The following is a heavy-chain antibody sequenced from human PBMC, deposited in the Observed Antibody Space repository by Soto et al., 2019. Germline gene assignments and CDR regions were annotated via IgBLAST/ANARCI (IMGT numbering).Heavy chain of an antibody. CDR2: ISYDGSDK. CDR3: AKGKYRSGSLHYYYGMDV. D-gene: IGHD6-19*01. CDR1: GFIFSSYG. J-gene: IGHJ6*02. V-gene: IGHV3-30*18. Sequence: QVQLVESGGGVVQPGRSLRLSCAASGFIFSSYGMQWVRQAPGKGLDWVAVISYDGSDKYYADSVKGRFTISRDNSKNRLYLEMNSLRADDAAVYYCAKGKYRSGSLHYYYGMDVWGQGTTVTVSS.